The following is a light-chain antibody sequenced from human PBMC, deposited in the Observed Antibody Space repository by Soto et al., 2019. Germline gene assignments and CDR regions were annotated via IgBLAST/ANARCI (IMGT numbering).Light chain of an antibody. V-gene: IGLV1-51*01. Sequence: QSVLTQPPSVSAAPGQRVTISCSGSSSNIRSNYVSWYQQLPGTAPKLLIYDNYKRPSGIPGRFSGSTSGTSAPLAIAGLQTGDEADYYCDSWDNSLSVVLFGGGTKLTVL. J-gene: IGLJ2*01. CDR1: SSNIRSNY. CDR3: DSWDNSLSVVL. CDR2: DNY.